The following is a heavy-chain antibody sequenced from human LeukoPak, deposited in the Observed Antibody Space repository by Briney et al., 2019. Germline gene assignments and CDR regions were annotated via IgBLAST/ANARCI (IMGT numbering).Heavy chain of an antibody. CDR3: ARDLSTVIPNLRYDMDV. J-gene: IGHJ6*02. Sequence: GRSLRLSCAASGFTFSSYGMHWVRQAPGKGLEWVAVIWYDGSNKYYADSVKGRFTISRDNSKNTLYLQMNSLRAEDTAVYYCARDLSTVIPNLRYDMDVWGQGTTVTVSS. V-gene: IGHV3-33*01. D-gene: IGHD4-11*01. CDR2: IWYDGSNK. CDR1: GFTFSSYG.